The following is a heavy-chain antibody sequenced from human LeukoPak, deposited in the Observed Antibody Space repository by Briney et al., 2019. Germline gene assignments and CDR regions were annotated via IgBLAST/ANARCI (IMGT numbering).Heavy chain of an antibody. CDR1: GFTFSSYG. Sequence: GRSLRLSCAASGFTFSSYGMNWVRQAPGKGLEWVANIKQDGSEKYYVDSVKGRFTISRDNAKNSLYLQMNSLRAEDTAVYYCTRDSVGDSYADYWGQGTLVTVSS. V-gene: IGHV3-7*03. J-gene: IGHJ4*02. CDR3: TRDSVGDSYADY. D-gene: IGHD5-18*01. CDR2: IKQDGSEK.